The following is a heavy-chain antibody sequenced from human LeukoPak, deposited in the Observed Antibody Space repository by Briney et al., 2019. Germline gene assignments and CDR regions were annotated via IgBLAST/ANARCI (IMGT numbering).Heavy chain of an antibody. J-gene: IGHJ3*02. CDR2: IGTAGDT. Sequence: GGSLRLSCAASGFTFSSYDMHWVRQATGKGLEWVSAIGTAGDTYYPGSVKGRFTISRENAKNSLYLQMNSLRAGDTAVYYCARVGGYDSSGLDAFDIWGQGTMVTVSS. V-gene: IGHV3-13*01. CDR3: ARVGGYDSSGLDAFDI. D-gene: IGHD3-22*01. CDR1: GFTFSSYD.